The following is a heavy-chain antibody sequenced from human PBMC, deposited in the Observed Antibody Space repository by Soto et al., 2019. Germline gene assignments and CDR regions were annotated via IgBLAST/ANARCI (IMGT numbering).Heavy chain of an antibody. CDR1: GYTFTSYY. V-gene: IGHV1-46*01. CDR3: ASDRKMYRRTWSQGFDY. Sequence: ASVKVSCKASGYTFTSYYMHWVRQAPGQGLEWMGIINPSGGSTSYAQKFQGRVTMTRDTSTSTVYMELSSLRSEDTAVYYCASDRKMYRRTWSQGFDYWGQGTLVTVSS. J-gene: IGHJ4*02. D-gene: IGHD6-13*01. CDR2: INPSGGST.